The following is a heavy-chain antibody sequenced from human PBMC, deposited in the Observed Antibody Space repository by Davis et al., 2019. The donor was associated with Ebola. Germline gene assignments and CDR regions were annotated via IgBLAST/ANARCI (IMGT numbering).Heavy chain of an antibody. CDR3: ARQRGGTASRYFDY. CDR2: IYPGDSEI. J-gene: IGHJ4*02. V-gene: IGHV5-51*01. CDR1: GYSFTSYW. Sequence: GESLKISCKGSGYSFTSYWIGWVRQMPGKGLEWMGIIYPGDSEIRYSTSFQGQVTISADKSISTASLQWSSLKASDTAMYYCARQRGGTASRYFDYWGQGTLVTVSS. D-gene: IGHD1-7*01.